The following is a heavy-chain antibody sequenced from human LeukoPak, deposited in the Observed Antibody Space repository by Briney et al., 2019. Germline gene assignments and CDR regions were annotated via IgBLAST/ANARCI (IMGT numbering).Heavy chain of an antibody. Sequence: SQTLSLTCTVSGGSISSGGYYWSWIRQHPGKGLEWIGYIYYSGSTYYNPSLKSRVTISVDTSKNQFSLKLSSVTAADTAVYYCARGPSWLQRGGFDYWGQGTLVTVSS. V-gene: IGHV4-31*03. CDR1: GGSISSGGYY. J-gene: IGHJ4*02. CDR2: IYYSGST. CDR3: ARGPSWLQRGGFDY. D-gene: IGHD5-24*01.